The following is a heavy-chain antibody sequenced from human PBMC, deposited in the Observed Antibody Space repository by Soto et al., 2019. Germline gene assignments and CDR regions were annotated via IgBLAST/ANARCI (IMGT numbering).Heavy chain of an antibody. V-gene: IGHV1-18*01. CDR1: GYTFTTYG. CDR2: ISTYNGNT. CDR3: ARAKVLITPNWFDP. D-gene: IGHD3-22*01. Sequence: QVQLVQSAGEVKKPGASVKVSCKASGYTFTTYGITWVRQAPGQGLEYLGWISTYNGNTDFAQKVQNRVTFTTDTSTNTAYMKLRSLRPDDTAVYYCARAKVLITPNWFDPWGQGTLVTVSS. J-gene: IGHJ5*02.